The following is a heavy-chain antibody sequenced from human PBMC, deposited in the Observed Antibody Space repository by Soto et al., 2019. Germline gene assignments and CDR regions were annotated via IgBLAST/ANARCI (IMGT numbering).Heavy chain of an antibody. J-gene: IGHJ3*02. Sequence: QVQLVQSGAEVKKPGSSVKVSCKASGGTFSSYTISWVRQAPGQGLEWMGRIIPILGIANYAQKFQGRVTITADKSTSTAYMELSSLRSEDTVVYYCASIKTIVPTTGDAFDIWGQGTMVTVSS. D-gene: IGHD5-12*01. CDR2: IIPILGIA. V-gene: IGHV1-69*02. CDR1: GGTFSSYT. CDR3: ASIKTIVPTTGDAFDI.